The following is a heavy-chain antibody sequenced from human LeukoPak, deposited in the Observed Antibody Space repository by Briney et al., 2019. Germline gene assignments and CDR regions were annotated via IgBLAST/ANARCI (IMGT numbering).Heavy chain of an antibody. CDR2: IIPILGIA. D-gene: IGHD1-14*01. J-gene: IGHJ4*02. V-gene: IGHV1-69*04. Sequence: ASVKVSCKASGGTFSSYAISWVRQAPGQGLEWMGRIIPILGIANYAQKFQGRVTITADKSTSTAYMELSSLRSEDTAVYYCARDASRDNPQDDYWGQGTLVTVSS. CDR1: GGTFSSYA. CDR3: ARDASRDNPQDDY.